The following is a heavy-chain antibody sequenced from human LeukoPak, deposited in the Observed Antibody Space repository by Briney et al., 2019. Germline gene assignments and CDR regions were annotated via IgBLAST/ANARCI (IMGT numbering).Heavy chain of an antibody. CDR1: GFTFSSYA. Sequence: GGSLRLSCAASGFTFSSYAMSWVRQAPGKGLEWASTISGSGGSTYYADSAKGRFTISRDNSKNTLYLQMNSLRAEDTAVYYCAKDGGVRGVIDAFDIWGQGTMVTVSS. V-gene: IGHV3-23*01. CDR3: AKDGGVRGVIDAFDI. J-gene: IGHJ3*02. CDR2: ISGSGGST. D-gene: IGHD3-10*01.